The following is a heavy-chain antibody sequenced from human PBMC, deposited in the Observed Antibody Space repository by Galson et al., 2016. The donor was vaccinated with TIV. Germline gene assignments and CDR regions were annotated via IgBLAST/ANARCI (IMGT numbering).Heavy chain of an antibody. J-gene: IGHJ4*02. CDR2: ILYDGSTE. Sequence: SLRLSCAASGFTFNSYGMHWVRQAPGKGLEWVAVILYDGSTEYYADSVKGRFTISRDNSRNTLYLQMNSLRAEDTAVYYCARDPRIYGGYLLAYFDYWGQGTLVTVSS. D-gene: IGHD4-17*01. CDR3: ARDPRIYGGYLLAYFDY. V-gene: IGHV3-30*03. CDR1: GFTFNSYG.